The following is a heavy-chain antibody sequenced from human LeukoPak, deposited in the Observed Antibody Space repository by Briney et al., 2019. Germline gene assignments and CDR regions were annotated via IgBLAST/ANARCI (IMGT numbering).Heavy chain of an antibody. D-gene: IGHD4-17*01. J-gene: IGHJ4*02. CDR3: ARDSVTTFDY. CDR1: GEFITAYY. CDR2: VYYSGST. Sequence: SETLSLTCTVSGEFITAYYWSWIRQPPGKGLEWIGYVYYSGSTEYNPSLRSRVTISLEMSKHQFSLNLTSVTAADTAVYYCARDSVTTFDYWGQGTLVTVSS. V-gene: IGHV4-59*01.